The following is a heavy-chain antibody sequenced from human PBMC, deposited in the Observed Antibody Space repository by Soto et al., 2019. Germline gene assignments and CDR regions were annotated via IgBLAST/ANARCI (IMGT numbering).Heavy chain of an antibody. CDR1: GGSISSGGYY. J-gene: IGHJ4*02. D-gene: IGHD2-15*01. Sequence: QVQLQESGPGLVKPSQTLSLTCTVSGGSISSGGYYWSWIRQHPGKGLEWIGYIYYSGSTYYNPSLQSRVTISVDTSKNQFSLKLSSVTAADTAVYYCARVDIYSRQNADGVYFDYWGQGTLVTVSS. V-gene: IGHV4-31*03. CDR3: ARVDIYSRQNADGVYFDY. CDR2: IYYSGST.